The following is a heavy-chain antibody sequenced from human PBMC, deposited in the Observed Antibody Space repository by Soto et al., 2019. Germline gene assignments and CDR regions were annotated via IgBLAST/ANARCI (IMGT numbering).Heavy chain of an antibody. Sequence: GGSLRLSCAASGFTFSSYGMHWVRQAPGKGLEWVAVISYDGSNKYYADSVKGRFTISRDNSKNTLYLQMNSLRAEDTAVYYCAKLNHYFDYWGQGTLVTVSS. J-gene: IGHJ4*02. CDR1: GFTFSSYG. CDR2: ISYDGSNK. CDR3: AKLNHYFDY. V-gene: IGHV3-30*18.